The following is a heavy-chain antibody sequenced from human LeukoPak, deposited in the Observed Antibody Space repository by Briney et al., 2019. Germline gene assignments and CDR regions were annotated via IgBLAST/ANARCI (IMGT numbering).Heavy chain of an antibody. J-gene: IGHJ5*02. CDR3: AREDGGKGISWFDP. CDR1: GYTFTSYA. Sequence: ASVTVSCKASGYTFTSYAMNWVRQAPGQGLEWMGWINTNTGNPTYAQGFTGRFVFSLDTSVSTAYLQISSLKAEDTAVYYCAREDGGKGISWFDPWGQGTLVTVSS. D-gene: IGHD4-23*01. V-gene: IGHV7-4-1*02. CDR2: INTNTGNP.